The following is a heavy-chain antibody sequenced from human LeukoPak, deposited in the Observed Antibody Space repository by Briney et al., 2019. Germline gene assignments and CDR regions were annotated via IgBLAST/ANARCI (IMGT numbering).Heavy chain of an antibody. D-gene: IGHD6-19*01. J-gene: IGHJ5*02. CDR1: GYTFTGYY. V-gene: IGHV1-2*02. CDR3: ARGAVAGTPNWFDP. CDR2: INPNSGGT. Sequence: VASVKVSCKASGYTFTGYYMHWVRQAPGQGLEWMGWINPNSGGTNYAQKFQGRVTMTRDTSISTAYMELSRLRSDDTAVYYCARGAVAGTPNWFDPWGQGTLVTVSS.